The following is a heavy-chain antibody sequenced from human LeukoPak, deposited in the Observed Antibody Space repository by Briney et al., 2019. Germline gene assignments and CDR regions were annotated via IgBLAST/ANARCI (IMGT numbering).Heavy chain of an antibody. D-gene: IGHD5-18*01. CDR1: GFTLTTYA. CDR3: AGGYDYGYPYWYFDL. J-gene: IGHJ2*01. CDR2: IGDNGGST. Sequence: GVSLRLSCAPSGFTLTTYAMSWVRQAPGKGLEWVSGIGDNGGSTYYADSVKGRFTISRDNSKNTVYLQVNSLRAEDTALYYCAGGYDYGYPYWYFDLWGRGTLVTVSS. V-gene: IGHV3-23*01.